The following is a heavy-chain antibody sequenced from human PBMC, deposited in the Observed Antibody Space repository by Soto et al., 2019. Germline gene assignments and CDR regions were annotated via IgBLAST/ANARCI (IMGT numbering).Heavy chain of an antibody. CDR3: ARQWGGYSYGSNVFDI. J-gene: IGHJ3*02. CDR1: GGTKGSSA. Sequence: SVKLSSKESGGTKGSSAIRWVRQATKQGLEWMGGIIPIFGTANYAQKFQGRVTITADESTSTAYMELSSLRSEDTAVYYCARQWGGYSYGSNVFDIWGKGTMVTVSS. CDR2: IIPIFGTA. V-gene: IGHV1-69*13. D-gene: IGHD5-18*01.